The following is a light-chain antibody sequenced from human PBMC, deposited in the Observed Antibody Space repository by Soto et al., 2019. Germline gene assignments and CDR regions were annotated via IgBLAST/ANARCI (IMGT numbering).Light chain of an antibody. J-gene: IGLJ1*01. V-gene: IGLV2-14*01. CDR3: VSCTARSSYV. CDR2: DIN. CDR1: SSDIGGYIF. Sequence: QSVLTQPASVSGSPGQSITVSCTGTSSDIGGYIFVSWYQQHPGKAPKLMIYDINNRPSGVSKRFSGSKSGNTASLTISGLQAEDEADYYCVSCTARSSYVFGTGTKVTVL.